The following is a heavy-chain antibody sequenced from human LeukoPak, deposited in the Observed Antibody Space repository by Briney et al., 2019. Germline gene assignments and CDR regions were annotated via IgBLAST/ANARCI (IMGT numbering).Heavy chain of an antibody. J-gene: IGHJ4*02. CDR1: GGSIRSFY. V-gene: IGHV4-59*01. Sequence: SETLSLTCTVSGGSIRSFYWSWIRQPPGKGLEWMGDIYYSGSTNYNPSLKSRVTISVDTSKKQFSLRLSSATAADTAVYFCARMVTVATISFEYYFDYWGQGTLVTVSS. CDR2: IYYSGST. D-gene: IGHD5-12*01. CDR3: ARMVTVATISFEYYFDY.